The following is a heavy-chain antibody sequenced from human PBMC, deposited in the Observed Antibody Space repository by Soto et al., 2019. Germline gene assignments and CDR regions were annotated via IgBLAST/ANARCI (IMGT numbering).Heavy chain of an antibody. V-gene: IGHV3-23*05. D-gene: IGHD1-7*01. CDR1: GFIFSNYA. Sequence: GGSLRLSCAASGFIFSNYAMSWVRQAPGKGLEWVSSIHKSDGSTHYADSVKGRFTISRDNSKDTPYMQMNSLRGEDTAIYYCVKRPTTQNTWGAFDTWGQGTMVTVSS. CDR2: IHKSDGST. J-gene: IGHJ3*02. CDR3: VKRPTTQNTWGAFDT.